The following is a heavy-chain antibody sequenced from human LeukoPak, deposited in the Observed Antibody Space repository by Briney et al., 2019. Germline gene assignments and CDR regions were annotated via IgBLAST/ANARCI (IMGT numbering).Heavy chain of an antibody. Sequence: ASVKVSCKASGYTFTSYGISWVRQAPGQGLEWMGWISAYNGNTNYAQKLQGRVTMTTDTSTSTAYMELRSLRSDDTAVYYCARVAMVRGYNWFDPWGQGTLVTVSS. CDR2: ISAYNGNT. CDR1: GYTFTSYG. V-gene: IGHV1-18*01. J-gene: IGHJ5*02. CDR3: ARVAMVRGYNWFDP. D-gene: IGHD3-10*01.